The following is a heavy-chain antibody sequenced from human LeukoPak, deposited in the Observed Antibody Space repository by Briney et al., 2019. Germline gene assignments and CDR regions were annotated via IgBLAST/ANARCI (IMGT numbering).Heavy chain of an antibody. Sequence: PGGSLRLSCAASGFTFSNAWMSWVRQAPGKGLEWVSGVSSSGSSTYYADSVKGRFTISRDNSRNTLYLQMNSLRAEDTAVYYCAKVHGGGYKYGMDVWGQGTTVTVSS. CDR1: GFTFSNAW. CDR3: AKVHGGGYKYGMDV. D-gene: IGHD3-10*01. V-gene: IGHV3-23*01. CDR2: VSSSGSST. J-gene: IGHJ6*02.